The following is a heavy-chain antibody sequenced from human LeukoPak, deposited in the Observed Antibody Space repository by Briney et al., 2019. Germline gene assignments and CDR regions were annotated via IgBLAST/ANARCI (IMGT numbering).Heavy chain of an antibody. Sequence: SETLSLTCAVYGGSFSGYYWSWIRQPPGKGLEWIGEINHSGSTNYNPSLKSRVTISVDTSKNQFSLKLSSVTAADTAVYYCAGGYGSDAWGQGTLVTASS. CDR3: AGGYGSDA. CDR1: GGSFSGYY. CDR2: INHSGST. J-gene: IGHJ5*02. V-gene: IGHV4-34*01. D-gene: IGHD3-10*01.